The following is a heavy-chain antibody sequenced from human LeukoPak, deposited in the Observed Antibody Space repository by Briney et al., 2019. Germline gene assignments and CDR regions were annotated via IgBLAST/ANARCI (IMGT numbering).Heavy chain of an antibody. Sequence: SETLSLTCAVYGGSFSGYYWSWIRQPPGKGLEWIGEINHSGSTNYNPSLKSRVTISVDTSENQFSLKLSSVTAADTAVYYCASVQPATERSSSHFDYWGQGTLVTVSS. D-gene: IGHD6-13*01. CDR2: INHSGST. CDR1: GGSFSGYY. V-gene: IGHV4-34*01. J-gene: IGHJ4*02. CDR3: ASVQPATERSSSHFDY.